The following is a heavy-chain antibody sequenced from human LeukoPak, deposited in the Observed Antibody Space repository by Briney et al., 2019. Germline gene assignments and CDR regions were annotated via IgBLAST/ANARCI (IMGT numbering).Heavy chain of an antibody. CDR2: ISYDGSNA. CDR3: ATPIVGARVDY. CDR1: GYTFTSYA. V-gene: IGHV3-30-3*01. Sequence: SCKASGYTFTSYAMHWVRQAPGKGLEWVAVISYDGSNALYADSVKGRFTISRDNSKNTLYLQMNSLRAEDTAVYYCATPIVGARVDYWGQGTLVTVSS. J-gene: IGHJ4*02. D-gene: IGHD1-26*01.